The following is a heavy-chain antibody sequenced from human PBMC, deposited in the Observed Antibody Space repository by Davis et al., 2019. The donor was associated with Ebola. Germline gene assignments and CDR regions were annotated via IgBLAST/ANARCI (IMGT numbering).Heavy chain of an antibody. CDR2: ISGSGANT. V-gene: IGHV3-23*01. Sequence: GESLKTPCVASGFAFSTYAMSWVRQAPGKGLEWVPGISGSGANTDYTDAVKGRFTISRDNSKNTLYLRMTSLRADDTATYFCASGTYRLGDYWGQGALVTVSS. D-gene: IGHD3-16*02. CDR3: ASGTYRLGDY. CDR1: GFAFSTYA. J-gene: IGHJ4*02.